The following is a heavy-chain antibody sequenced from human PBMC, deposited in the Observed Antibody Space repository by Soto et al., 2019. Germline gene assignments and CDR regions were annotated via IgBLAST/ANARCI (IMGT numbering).Heavy chain of an antibody. Sequence: GGSLRLSWAASGFTFSSYGMHWGRQAPGKGLEWVAVIWYDGSNKYYADSVKGRFTISRDNSKNTLYLQMNSLRAEDTAVYYWARERRIAAAGTDFRCQGTLGTVS. CDR1: GFTFSSYG. V-gene: IGHV3-33*01. CDR3: ARERRIAAAGTDF. CDR2: IWYDGSNK. D-gene: IGHD6-13*01. J-gene: IGHJ4*02.